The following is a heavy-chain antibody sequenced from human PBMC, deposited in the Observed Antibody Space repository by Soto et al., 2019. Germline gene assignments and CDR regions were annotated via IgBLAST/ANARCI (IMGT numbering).Heavy chain of an antibody. Sequence: QVQLVESGGGVVQPGRSLRLSCAASGFTFSSYGMHWVRQAPGKGLEWVAVISYDGSNKYYADSVKGRFTISRDNSKNALYLQMNSLRAEDTAVYYCGKDAAGSSCPDYRGRGTLVTVSS. V-gene: IGHV3-30*18. J-gene: IGHJ4*02. CDR1: GFTFSSYG. CDR2: ISYDGSNK. CDR3: GKDAAGSSCPDY. D-gene: IGHD6-13*01.